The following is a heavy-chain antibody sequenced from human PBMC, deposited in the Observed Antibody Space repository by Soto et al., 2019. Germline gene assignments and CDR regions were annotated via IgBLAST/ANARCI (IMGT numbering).Heavy chain of an antibody. J-gene: IGHJ6*02. Sequence: LGESLKISCKGSGYTFTSYWIGWVRQMPWKGLEWMGIIYPGDSDTRYSPSFQGQVTISADKSISTAYLQWSSLKASDTAMYYCARRQRGVRGVIYGMDVWGQGTTVTVSS. V-gene: IGHV5-51*01. CDR1: GYTFTSYW. CDR3: ARRQRGVRGVIYGMDV. D-gene: IGHD3-10*01. CDR2: IYPGDSDT.